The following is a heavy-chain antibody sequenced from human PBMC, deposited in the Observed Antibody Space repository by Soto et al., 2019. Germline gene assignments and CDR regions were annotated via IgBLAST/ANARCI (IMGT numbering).Heavy chain of an antibody. V-gene: IGHV3-33*01. CDR1: GFTFSSYG. J-gene: IGHJ4*02. CDR2: IWYDGSNK. Sequence: GGSLRLSCAASGFTFSSYGMHWVRQAPGKGLEWVAVIWYDGSNKYYADSVKGRFTISRDNSKNTLYLQMNSLRAEDTAVYYCARYSGSYGLDYWGQGTLVTVSS. D-gene: IGHD1-26*01. CDR3: ARYSGSYGLDY.